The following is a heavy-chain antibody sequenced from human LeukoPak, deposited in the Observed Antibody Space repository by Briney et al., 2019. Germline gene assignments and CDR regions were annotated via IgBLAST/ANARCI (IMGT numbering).Heavy chain of an antibody. CDR1: GGSFGGYY. CDR3: ARGSTYYDFWSGYYTFCYFDY. V-gene: IGHV4-34*01. J-gene: IGHJ4*02. CDR2: INHSGST. D-gene: IGHD3-3*01. Sequence: SETLSLTCAVYGGSFGGYYWSWIRQPPGKGLEWIGEINHSGSTNYNPSLKSRVTISVDTSKNQFSLKLSSVTAADTAVYYCARGSTYYDFWSGYYTFCYFDYWGQGTLVTVSS.